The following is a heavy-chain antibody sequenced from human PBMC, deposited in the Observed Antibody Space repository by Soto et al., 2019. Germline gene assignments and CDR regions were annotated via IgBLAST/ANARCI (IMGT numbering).Heavy chain of an antibody. Sequence: EVQLVESGGGLGQPGRSLRLSCTTSGFAFVDHGMSWVRQAPGKGLEWLGVIRSRRYGATSEYAASVKGRFSGSRDDSKSIAYLQMNKLQTEDTGVYYCTRAPLRCSGGSCYSADSWGRGTLVTVSS. J-gene: IGHJ4*02. CDR1: GFAFVDHG. D-gene: IGHD2-15*01. V-gene: IGHV3-49*04. CDR3: TRAPLRCSGGSCYSADS. CDR2: IRSRRYGATS.